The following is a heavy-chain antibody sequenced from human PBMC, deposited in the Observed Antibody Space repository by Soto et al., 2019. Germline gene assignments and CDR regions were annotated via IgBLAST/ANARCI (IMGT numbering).Heavy chain of an antibody. Sequence: QVQLVQSGAEVKKPGASVKVSCKASGYTFTGYYMHWVRQAPGQGLEWMGWINPNSGGTNYAQKFQGRVTMTRDTSIRTAYMELSRLRSDDTAVYYCAAPEGVDWLGDYYYYYGMDVWGQGTTVTVSS. CDR1: GYTFTGYY. D-gene: IGHD3-9*01. CDR3: AAPEGVDWLGDYYYYYGMDV. V-gene: IGHV1-2*02. J-gene: IGHJ6*02. CDR2: INPNSGGT.